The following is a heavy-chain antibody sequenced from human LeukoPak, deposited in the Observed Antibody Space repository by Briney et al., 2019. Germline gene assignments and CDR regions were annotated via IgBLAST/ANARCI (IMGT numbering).Heavy chain of an antibody. J-gene: IGHJ6*02. CDR2: INSDGSST. CDR3: ARRGYYYGMDV. Sequence: GGSLRLSCAASGFTFSSYWMNWVRPAPGKGLVWVSRINSDGSSTSYADSVKSRFTISRDNAKNTLYLQMNSLRAEDTAVYYCARRGYYYGMDVWGQGTTVTVSS. V-gene: IGHV3-74*01. CDR1: GFTFSSYW.